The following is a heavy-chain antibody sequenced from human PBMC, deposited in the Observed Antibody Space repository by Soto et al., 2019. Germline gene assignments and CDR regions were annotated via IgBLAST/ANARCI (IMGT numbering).Heavy chain of an antibody. CDR2: IYWDDDK. D-gene: IGHD6-19*01. CDR1: GFSLSTSGVG. Sequence: QITLKESGPTLVKPTQTLTLTCTFSGFSLSTSGVGVGWIRQPPREALEWLALIYWDDDKRYSPSLKSRLTITTDTSKNQVVLTMTNMDPVDTATYYCVYNAAVTVPFDSWGQGTLVTVSS. J-gene: IGHJ4*02. CDR3: VYNAAVTVPFDS. V-gene: IGHV2-5*02.